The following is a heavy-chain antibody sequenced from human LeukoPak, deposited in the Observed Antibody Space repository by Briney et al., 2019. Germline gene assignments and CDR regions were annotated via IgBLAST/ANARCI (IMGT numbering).Heavy chain of an antibody. CDR2: IYYSGST. D-gene: IGHD5-18*01. CDR3: ARASSPSGYTYGYNFDY. CDR1: SGSISSYY. J-gene: IGHJ4*02. Sequence: ASETLSLTCTVSSGSISSYYWSWIRQPPGKGLEWIGYIYYSGSTNYNPSLKSRVTISVDTSKNQFSLKLTSVSAADTAVYYCARASSPSGYTYGYNFDYWGQGTLVTVSS. V-gene: IGHV4-59*01.